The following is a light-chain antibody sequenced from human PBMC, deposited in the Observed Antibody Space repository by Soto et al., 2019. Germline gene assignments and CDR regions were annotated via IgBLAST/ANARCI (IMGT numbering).Light chain of an antibody. CDR1: QSVSNN. J-gene: IGKJ2*01. V-gene: IGKV3-15*01. CDR2: GAS. CDR3: QQYDNWPRT. Sequence: EIVMTQSPGTLSVSPGERATLSCRANQSVSNNLAWYQQKPGRPPRLLIYGASTRATGMSARFSGSGSETEFTLTISRLQSEDFAVYYCQQYDNWPRTFGQGTRLEIK.